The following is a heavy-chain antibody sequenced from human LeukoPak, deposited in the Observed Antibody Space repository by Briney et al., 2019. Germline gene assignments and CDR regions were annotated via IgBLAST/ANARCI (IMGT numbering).Heavy chain of an antibody. Sequence: GGSLRLSCAASGFTFSSYVMSWVRQAPGKGLEWVSAISGSGGSTYYADSVKGRFTISRDNSKNTLYLQMNSLRAEDTAVYYCAKDRPYYDYVWGSYPRGAFDIWGQGTMVTVSS. D-gene: IGHD3-16*02. V-gene: IGHV3-23*01. CDR2: ISGSGGST. CDR1: GFTFSSYV. CDR3: AKDRPYYDYVWGSYPRGAFDI. J-gene: IGHJ3*02.